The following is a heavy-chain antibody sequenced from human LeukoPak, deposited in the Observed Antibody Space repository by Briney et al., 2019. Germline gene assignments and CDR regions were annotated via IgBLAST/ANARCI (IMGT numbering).Heavy chain of an antibody. CDR2: ISAYNGNT. CDR1: GYTFTSYG. D-gene: IGHD3-9*01. Sequence: GASVKVSCKASGYTFTSYGISWVRQAPGQGLEWMGWISAYNGNTNYAQKLQGRVTMTTDTSTSTAYMELRSLRSDDTAVYYCARTPVPPGRYYDILTGYYHGSSSYYYYMDVWGKGTTVTISS. V-gene: IGHV1-18*01. CDR3: ARTPVPPGRYYDILTGYYHGSSSYYYYMDV. J-gene: IGHJ6*03.